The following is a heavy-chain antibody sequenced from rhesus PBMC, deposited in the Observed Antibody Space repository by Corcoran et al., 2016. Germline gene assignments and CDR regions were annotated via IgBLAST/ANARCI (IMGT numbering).Heavy chain of an antibody. CDR1: GYTFTSYY. CDR3: TRYGNYNSLDV. Sequence: QVQLVQSGAEVKKPGASVKLSCKASGYTFTSYYINWVRQAPGQGREGKGWINPSNGKTGHAQKCQGRVTMTRDTSTSTAYMELSSLRSEDTAVYYGTRYGNYNSLDVWGRGVLVTVSS. D-gene: IGHD4-35*01. CDR2: INPSNGKT. V-gene: IGHV1S9*01. J-gene: IGHJ5-2*02.